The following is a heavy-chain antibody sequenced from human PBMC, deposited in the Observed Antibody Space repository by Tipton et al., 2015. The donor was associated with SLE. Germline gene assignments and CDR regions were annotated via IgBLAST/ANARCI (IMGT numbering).Heavy chain of an antibody. D-gene: IGHD2-21*01. Sequence: TLSLTCTVSNGSIRSGRYYWSWIRQPAGMGLEWIGRIYTSGSTNDNPSLKSRVSISVDTSKNQFSLNLRSVTAEDTAVYFCARIITRRQLWWAWFDPWATEPWSPSP. CDR2: IYTSGST. CDR3: ARIITRRQLWWAWFDP. CDR1: NGSIRSGRYY. V-gene: IGHV4-61*02. J-gene: IGHJ5*02.